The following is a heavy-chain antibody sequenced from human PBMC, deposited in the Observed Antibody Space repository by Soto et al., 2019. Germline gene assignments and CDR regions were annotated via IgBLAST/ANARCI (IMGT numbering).Heavy chain of an antibody. CDR1: GFTFTNYG. Sequence: QVQLVESGGGVVQPGRSLRLSCVGSGFTFTNYGIHWVRQAPGKGLEWVALIWYDGSYKYYADSVQGRFTISRDNSKNMGLLQINSLRAHDTALYFCASGSVGTTGTTFVNGREHYWGRGTLVTVSS. V-gene: IGHV3-33*01. D-gene: IGHD1-1*01. CDR3: ASGSVGTTGTTFVNGREHY. CDR2: IWYDGSYK. J-gene: IGHJ4*01.